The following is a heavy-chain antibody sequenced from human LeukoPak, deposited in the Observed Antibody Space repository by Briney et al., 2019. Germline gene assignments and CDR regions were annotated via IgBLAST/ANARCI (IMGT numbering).Heavy chain of an antibody. V-gene: IGHV4-34*01. CDR3: ARVMITFGGAPVAT. Sequence: PSETLSLTCASYGGSFSGYYWSWIRQPPGKGLEWIGEINHSGSTNYNPSLKSRVTISVDTSKNQFSLKLGSVTAADTAVYYCARVMITFGGAPVATWGQGTLVTVSS. J-gene: IGHJ5*02. CDR2: INHSGST. CDR1: GGSFSGYY. D-gene: IGHD3-16*01.